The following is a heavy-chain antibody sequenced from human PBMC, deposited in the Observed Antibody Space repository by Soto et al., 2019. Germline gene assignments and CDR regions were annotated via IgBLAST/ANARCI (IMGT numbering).Heavy chain of an antibody. V-gene: IGHV3-48*03. CDR2: ISSSGSTI. D-gene: IGHD3-22*01. Sequence: GGLRLSFEASGFTCSSYEMNWVRQAPGKGLEWVSYISSSGSTIYYADSVKGRFTISRDNAKNSLYLQMNSLRAEDTAVYYCAREIDYYDSSGYYSDYYYYGMDVWGQGTTVTVSS. CDR3: AREIDYYDSSGYYSDYYYYGMDV. CDR1: GFTCSSYE. J-gene: IGHJ6*02.